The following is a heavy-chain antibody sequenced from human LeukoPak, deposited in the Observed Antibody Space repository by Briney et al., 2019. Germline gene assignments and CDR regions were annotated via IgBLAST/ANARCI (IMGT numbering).Heavy chain of an antibody. CDR2: ISGSGGST. V-gene: IGHV3-23*01. Sequence: GGSLRLSCAASGFTFSSYAMTWVRQAPGKGLEWVSSISGSGGSTYYADSVKGRFTISRDNSKNTLYLQMNSLRAEDTAVYYCAKYPISPDNWFDPWAREPWSPSPQ. CDR1: GFTFSSYA. J-gene: IGHJ5*02. CDR3: AKYPISPDNWFDP. D-gene: IGHD2/OR15-2a*01.